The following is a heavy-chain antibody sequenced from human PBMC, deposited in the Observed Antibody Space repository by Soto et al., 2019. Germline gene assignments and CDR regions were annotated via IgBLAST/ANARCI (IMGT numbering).Heavy chain of an antibody. D-gene: IGHD3-22*01. Sequence: EVQLLESGGGLVQPGGSLRLSCAASGFTFSSYAMSWVRQAPGKGLEWVSAISGSGGSTYYADSVKGRFTISRDNSKNTLYLQMNSRRAEDTALYSCAKDRRPGGSGYYREYFSTGARAPWSPSPQ. CDR2: ISGSGGST. CDR3: AKDRRPGGSGYYREYFST. V-gene: IGHV3-23*01. J-gene: IGHJ1*01. CDR1: GFTFSSYA.